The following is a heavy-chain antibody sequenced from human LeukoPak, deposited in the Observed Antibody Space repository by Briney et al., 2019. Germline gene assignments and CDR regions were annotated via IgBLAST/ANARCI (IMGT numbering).Heavy chain of an antibody. CDR2: ACHSFGTT. Sequence: GGSLRLSCAASGFTFSSYAMSWVRQAPGKGLEWVSTACHSFGTTYYADSVKGRFIISRDDSKNTVSLQMSSLRAEDTAIYYCVPHPGGNFPGFASWGQGTLVTVSS. J-gene: IGHJ4*02. CDR1: GFTFSSYA. V-gene: IGHV3-23*01. CDR3: VPHPGGNFPGFAS. D-gene: IGHD1-26*01.